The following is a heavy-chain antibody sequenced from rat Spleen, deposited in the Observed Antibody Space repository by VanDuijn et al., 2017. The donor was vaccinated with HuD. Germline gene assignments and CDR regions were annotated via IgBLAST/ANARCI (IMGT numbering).Heavy chain of an antibody. CDR3: TRRGFLSDWYFDF. V-gene: IGHV5-29*01. D-gene: IGHD4-4*01. J-gene: IGHJ1*01. Sequence: EVQLVESGGGLVQPGRSLKLSCAASGFTFSNYGMAWVRQAPTKGLEWVATISYDGSSTYYRDSVKGRFTISRNNVKGTLYLQMDSLRSEDTATYFCTRRGFLSDWYFDFWGPGTMVTVSS. CDR1: GFTFSNYG. CDR2: ISYDGSST.